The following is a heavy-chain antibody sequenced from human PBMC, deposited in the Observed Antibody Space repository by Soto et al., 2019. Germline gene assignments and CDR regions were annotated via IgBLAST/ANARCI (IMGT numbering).Heavy chain of an antibody. Sequence: QAQLVESGGGVVRPGTSLRLSCAATGFSFSAHGMHWVRQAPGKGLEWLAVINDGSEEGYADSVRGRFTISRDNARNILYLQRDNLRAEDSALYYCARDDLFVDNGLDHWGQGTLVTVSS. CDR3: ARDDLFVDNGLDH. J-gene: IGHJ4*02. CDR2: INDGSEE. D-gene: IGHD1-1*01. V-gene: IGHV3-33*01. CDR1: GFSFSAHG.